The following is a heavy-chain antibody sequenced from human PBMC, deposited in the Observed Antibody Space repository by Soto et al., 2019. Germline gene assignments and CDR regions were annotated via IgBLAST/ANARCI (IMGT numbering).Heavy chain of an antibody. CDR2: INHSGST. Sequence: SETLSLTCAVYGGSFSGYYWSWIRQPPGKGLEWIGEINHSGSTNYNPSLKSRVTISVDTSKNQFSLKLSSVTAADTAVYYCARSRGVYFDYGGQGTLVTVPS. V-gene: IGHV4-34*01. CDR3: ARSRGVYFDY. D-gene: IGHD2-8*01. CDR1: GGSFSGYY. J-gene: IGHJ4*02.